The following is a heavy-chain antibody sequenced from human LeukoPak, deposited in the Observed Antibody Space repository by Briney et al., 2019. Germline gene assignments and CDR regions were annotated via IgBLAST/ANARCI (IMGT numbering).Heavy chain of an antibody. V-gene: IGHV3-30-3*01. CDR2: VSYDGDFK. Sequence: GRSLRLSCAASGFIFSGYGMHWVRQAPGKGLEWVAVVSYDGDFKLYGDSVKGRFTISRDNSQNMLFLQMNDLRPQDAATYFCARDPYSHDSSGFSYFLQYWGQGTVVTVSS. J-gene: IGHJ4*02. CDR3: ARDPYSHDSSGFSYFLQY. D-gene: IGHD6-19*01. CDR1: GFIFSGYG.